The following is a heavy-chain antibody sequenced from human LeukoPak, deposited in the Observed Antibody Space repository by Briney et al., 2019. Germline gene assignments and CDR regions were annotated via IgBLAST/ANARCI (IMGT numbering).Heavy chain of an antibody. Sequence: GGSLRLSCAASGFTFSDHYMIWPRQAPGKGLESISYISHNGDTKYYADSVKGRLSISRDNAKSSLYLEMNSLRVEDTAVYYCARDRHGYFDYWGQGTLVTVSS. J-gene: IGHJ4*02. V-gene: IGHV3-11*01. CDR1: GFTFSDHY. CDR2: ISHNGDTK. D-gene: IGHD6-13*01. CDR3: ARDRHGYFDY.